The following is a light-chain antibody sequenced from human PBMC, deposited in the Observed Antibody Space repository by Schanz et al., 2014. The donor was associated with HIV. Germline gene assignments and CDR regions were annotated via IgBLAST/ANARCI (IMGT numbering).Light chain of an antibody. V-gene: IGKV3-20*01. J-gene: IGKJ4*01. Sequence: EIVLTQSPGSLSLSPGGRATLSCGASPRLSSSYLAWYQQKRDQPPRLVIYATSTRAAGIPDRFSGTGSGTDFTLTISSLEPEDFAVYYCQYFGNSGGTFGGGTKVDMK. CDR1: PRLSSSY. CDR2: ATS. CDR3: QYFGNSGGT.